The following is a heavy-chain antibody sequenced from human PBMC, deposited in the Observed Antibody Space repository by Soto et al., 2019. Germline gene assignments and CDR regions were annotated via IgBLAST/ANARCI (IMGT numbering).Heavy chain of an antibody. J-gene: IGHJ5*02. CDR2: IIPIFGTA. D-gene: IGHD3-3*01. CDR3: ARVRGAPFGNWFDP. Sequence: ASVKVSCKASGGTFSSYAISWVRQAPGQGLEWMGGIIPIFGTANYARKFQGRVTITADESTSTAYMELSSLRSEDTAVYYCARVRGAPFGNWFDPWGQGTLVTVSS. CDR1: GGTFSSYA. V-gene: IGHV1-69*13.